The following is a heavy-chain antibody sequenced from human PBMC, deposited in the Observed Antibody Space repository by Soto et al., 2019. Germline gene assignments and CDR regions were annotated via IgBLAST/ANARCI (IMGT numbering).Heavy chain of an antibody. D-gene: IGHD2-2*01. Sequence: GGSLRLSCAASGFTFSSYAMSWVLQAPWKGLEWVSAISGSGGSTYYADSVKGRFTISRDNSKNTLYLQMNSLRAEDTAVYYCAKDTPDIVVVPAAVFDPWGQGTLVTVSS. CDR3: AKDTPDIVVVPAAVFDP. J-gene: IGHJ5*02. V-gene: IGHV3-23*01. CDR2: ISGSGGST. CDR1: GFTFSSYA.